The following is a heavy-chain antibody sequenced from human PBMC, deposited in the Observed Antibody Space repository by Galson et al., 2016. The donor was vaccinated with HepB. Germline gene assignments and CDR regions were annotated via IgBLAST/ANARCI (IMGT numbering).Heavy chain of an antibody. CDR3: VRSGVPGTKLSGLHV. D-gene: IGHD1-1*01. CDR1: GFTFSSYG. CDR2: ISYDGSNK. V-gene: IGHV3-30*03. J-gene: IGHJ6*02. Sequence: SLRLSCAVSGFTFSSYGMHWVRQAPGKGLEWVALISYDGSNKDYADSVKGRFTISRDNAKNSVYLHINSLRTEDTAVYYCVRSGVPGTKLSGLHVWGQGTTVIVSS.